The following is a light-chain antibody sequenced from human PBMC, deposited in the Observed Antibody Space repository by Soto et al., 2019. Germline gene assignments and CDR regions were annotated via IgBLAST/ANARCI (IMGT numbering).Light chain of an antibody. V-gene: IGKV3-15*01. J-gene: IGKJ4*01. CDR1: QSFSSN. Sequence: EIVLTQSPGTLSLSPGERATLSCRAGQSFSSNLAWYQQKPGQAPRLLIYGASTRATGIPARFSGSGSGTEFTLTISSLQSEDFAVYYCQQYNNWPLLTFGGGTKVDI. CDR2: GAS. CDR3: QQYNNWPLLT.